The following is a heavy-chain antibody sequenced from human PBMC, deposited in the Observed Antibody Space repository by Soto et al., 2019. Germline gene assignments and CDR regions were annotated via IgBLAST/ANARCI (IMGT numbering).Heavy chain of an antibody. D-gene: IGHD2-8*02. CDR3: ARDKITGLFDY. CDR1: CGAFSGYD. V-gene: IGHV4-34*01. CDR2: INHSGST. J-gene: IGHJ4*02. Sequence: SETLCVTCAVDCGAFSGYDWTWIRQPPGTGLEWIVEINHSGSTKYNPSLKSRVTISVDTSKNQFYLKLTSVTAADTAVYYCARDKITGLFDYWGQGTLVTVSS.